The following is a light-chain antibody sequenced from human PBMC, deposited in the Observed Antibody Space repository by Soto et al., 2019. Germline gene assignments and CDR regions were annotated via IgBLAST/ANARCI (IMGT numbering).Light chain of an antibody. CDR1: QGISND. Sequence: AIRMTQSPSSLSASVGDTVTITCRASQGISNDLGWYQQKRGKAPKLLIYAASSLQSGVPSRFRGSGSGTDFTPTISSLQPEDFAIYYCLQHYNYPHTFDQGTKLEIK. V-gene: IGKV1-6*01. J-gene: IGKJ2*01. CDR2: AAS. CDR3: LQHYNYPHT.